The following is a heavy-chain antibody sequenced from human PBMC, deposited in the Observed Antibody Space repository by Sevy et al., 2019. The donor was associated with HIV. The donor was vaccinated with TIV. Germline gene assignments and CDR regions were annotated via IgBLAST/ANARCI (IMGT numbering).Heavy chain of an antibody. J-gene: IGHJ3*02. D-gene: IGHD2-8*01. Sequence: ASVKVSCKASGYTFTSYDINWVRQATGQGLEWMGWMNPNSSNTGYAQKFQGRVTMTRHTSISTAYMELGSLRSADTVVYYCARGGGYCTNGVCYNAYSHAFDIWGQGTMVTVSS. V-gene: IGHV1-8*01. CDR2: MNPNSSNT. CDR3: ARGGGYCTNGVCYNAYSHAFDI. CDR1: GYTFTSYD.